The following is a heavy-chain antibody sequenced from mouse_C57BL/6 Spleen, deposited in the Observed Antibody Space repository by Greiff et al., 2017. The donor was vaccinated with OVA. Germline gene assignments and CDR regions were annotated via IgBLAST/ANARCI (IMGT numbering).Heavy chain of an antibody. CDR1: GFTFSDYG. D-gene: IGHD1-1*01. CDR3: ARTCNYYRSFDD. CDR2: ISSGSSTI. J-gene: IGHJ2*01. V-gene: IGHV5-17*01. Sequence: EVKLMESGGGLVKPGGSLKLSCAASGFTFSDYGMHWVRQAPEQGLEWVAYISSGSSTIYYADTVKGRFTISRDNAKNTLFLQMTSLRSEDTAMYYCARTCNYYRSFDDWGKGTTLTVSS.